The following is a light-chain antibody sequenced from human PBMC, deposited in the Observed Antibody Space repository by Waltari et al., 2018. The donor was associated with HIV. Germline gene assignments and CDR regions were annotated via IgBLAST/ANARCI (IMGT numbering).Light chain of an antibody. CDR2: GAS. V-gene: IGKV3-15*01. CDR3: QQYNNWPGKT. J-gene: IGKJ1*01. CDR1: QSVSSN. Sequence: EIVMTQSPATLSVSPGERATLSCRASQSVSSNLAWYQQKPCQAPSLLIYGASTRATGIPGRFGCSGSGTEVTLTISSLQSEDFAVYYCQQYNNWPGKTFGQGPKVEIK.